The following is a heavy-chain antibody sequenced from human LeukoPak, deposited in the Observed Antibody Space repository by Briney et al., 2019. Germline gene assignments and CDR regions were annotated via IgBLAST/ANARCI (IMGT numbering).Heavy chain of an antibody. CDR3: ARDRAWNYFDY. V-gene: IGHV3-30*03. J-gene: IGHJ4*02. CDR1: GFTFSRHG. Sequence: GGSLRLSCAPSGFTFSRHGMHWVRQAPGKGLEWVAIISNDGSRKYYAHSVEGRFAISRDNSKNTLYLQMDSLRAEDTAVYYCARDRAWNYFDYWGQGTLVTVSS. CDR2: ISNDGSRK. D-gene: IGHD3-3*01.